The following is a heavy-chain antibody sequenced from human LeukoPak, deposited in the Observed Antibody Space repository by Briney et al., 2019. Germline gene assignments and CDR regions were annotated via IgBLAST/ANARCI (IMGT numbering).Heavy chain of an antibody. D-gene: IGHD3-3*01. CDR1: EFTFSSYS. CDR2: ISHDGII. Sequence: GGSLRLSCAASEFTFSSYSMNWVRQAPGKGLVWVSRISHDGIISYADSVKGRFTISRDNAKNTLLLQMNSLRVEDTAVYYCARDFVFKIDYWGRGTLVTVSS. CDR3: ARDFVFKIDY. J-gene: IGHJ4*02. V-gene: IGHV3-74*01.